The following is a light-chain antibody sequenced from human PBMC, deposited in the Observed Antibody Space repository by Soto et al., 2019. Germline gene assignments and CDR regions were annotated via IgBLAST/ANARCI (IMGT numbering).Light chain of an antibody. CDR3: QRLSHA. CDR1: QGISSY. Sequence: AIRMTQSPSSLSASTGDRVTITCRASQGISSYLSWYQQKPGKAPKLLIYAASTLQSGVPSRFSGSGSGTDFTLTISRLQPDDFATYYCQRLSHAFGGGTKVDIK. V-gene: IGKV1-8*01. J-gene: IGKJ4*01. CDR2: AAS.